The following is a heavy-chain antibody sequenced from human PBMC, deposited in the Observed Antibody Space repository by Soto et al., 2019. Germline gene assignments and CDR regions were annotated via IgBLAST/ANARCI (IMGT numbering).Heavy chain of an antibody. V-gene: IGHV1-3*01. Sequence: ASVKVSCKASGYTFTSYAMHWVRQAPGQRLEWMGWINAGNGNTKYSQKFQGRVTITRDTSASTAYMELSSLRSEDTAVYYCGRDLDRSSTRGYYYGMDVWGQGTTVTVSS. CDR2: INAGNGNT. CDR1: GYTFTSYA. CDR3: GRDLDRSSTRGYYYGMDV. D-gene: IGHD2-2*01. J-gene: IGHJ6*02.